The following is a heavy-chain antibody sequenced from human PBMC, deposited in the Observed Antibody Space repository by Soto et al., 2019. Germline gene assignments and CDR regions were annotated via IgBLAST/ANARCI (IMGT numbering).Heavy chain of an antibody. J-gene: IGHJ4*02. CDR2: ISRSGNST. CDR1: GLSFSSYA. D-gene: IGHD3-9*01. V-gene: IGHV3-23*01. CDR3: AKDAKILDWLPTSYYFVF. Sequence: EVQVLESGGGLAQPGRSLRLSCAVSGLSFSSYAMTWVRQSPGKGLEWVSSISRSGNSTYSADSVRGRFTISRDNSKNTLYLQMNSLRAEDTAVYYCAKDAKILDWLPTSYYFVFWGQGTLFTVSS.